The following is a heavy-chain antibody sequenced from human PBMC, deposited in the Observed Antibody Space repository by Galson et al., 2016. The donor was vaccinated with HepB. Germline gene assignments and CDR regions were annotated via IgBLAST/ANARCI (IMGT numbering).Heavy chain of an antibody. CDR1: GFTFNSYW. Sequence: SLRLSCAASGFTFNSYWMSWVRQAPGKGLEWVANIKQDGSDKNYVDSVKGRFTISRDNAKNSLSLQMNSLRAEDTAVYYCAQNSGWTGGSHWGQGTLVTVSS. CDR2: IKQDGSDK. D-gene: IGHD3/OR15-3a*01. V-gene: IGHV3-7*03. J-gene: IGHJ4*02. CDR3: AQNSGWTGGSH.